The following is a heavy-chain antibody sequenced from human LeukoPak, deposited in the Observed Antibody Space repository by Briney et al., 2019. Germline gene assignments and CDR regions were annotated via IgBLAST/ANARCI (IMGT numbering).Heavy chain of an antibody. CDR2: ISASGGST. Sequence: PGGSLRLSCAASGFTFSSSAMSWVRQVPGKGLEWVSGISASGGSTYYADSVRGRFTISRDNSKNTLYVQMNSLRDEDTAVYYCAKEKWAVYRYFDYWGQGTLVTVSS. CDR1: GFTFSSSA. CDR3: AKEKWAVYRYFDY. V-gene: IGHV3-23*01. D-gene: IGHD1-26*01. J-gene: IGHJ4*02.